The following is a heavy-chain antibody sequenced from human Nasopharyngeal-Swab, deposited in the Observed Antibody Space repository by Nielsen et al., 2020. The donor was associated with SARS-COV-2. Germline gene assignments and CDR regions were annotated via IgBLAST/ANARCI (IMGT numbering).Heavy chain of an antibody. CDR2: IYPGDSAT. CDR1: GYSFTSYW. D-gene: IGHD4-17*01. J-gene: IGHJ4*02. CDR3: ARGHTVTNAIKY. V-gene: IGHV5-51*01. Sequence: KVSCKGSGYSFTSYWIGWVRQMLGKGLEGLGIIYPGDSATRYRPSFQGQVTISADKSISTAYLQWSSLKASDTAMYYCARGHTVTNAIKYWGQGTLVTVSS.